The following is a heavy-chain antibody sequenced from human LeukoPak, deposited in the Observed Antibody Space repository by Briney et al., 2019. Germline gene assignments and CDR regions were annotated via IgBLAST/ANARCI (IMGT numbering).Heavy chain of an antibody. CDR2: IYYSGST. CDR1: GGTISSSSYY. V-gene: IGHV4-39*07. J-gene: IGHJ4*02. Sequence: SETLSLTCTVSGGTISSSSYYWGWIRQPPGKGLEWIGSIYYSGSTYYNPSLKSRVTISVDTSKNQFSLKLTSVTAADTAVYYCARFNSGSYQHYFDYWGQGTLDTVSS. D-gene: IGHD1-26*01. CDR3: ARFNSGSYQHYFDY.